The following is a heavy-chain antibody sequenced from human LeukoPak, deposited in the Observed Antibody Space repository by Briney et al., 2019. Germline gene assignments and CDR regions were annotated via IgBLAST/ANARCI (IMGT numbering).Heavy chain of an antibody. Sequence: GASVKVSCKASGYTFTGYYMHWVRRAPGQGLEWMGWINPNSGGTNYAQKFQGRVTMTRDTSISTAYMELSRLRSDDTAVYYCARDRASTVTDFDYWGQGTLVTVSS. J-gene: IGHJ4*02. D-gene: IGHD4-17*01. CDR2: INPNSGGT. CDR1: GYTFTGYY. V-gene: IGHV1-2*02. CDR3: ARDRASTVTDFDY.